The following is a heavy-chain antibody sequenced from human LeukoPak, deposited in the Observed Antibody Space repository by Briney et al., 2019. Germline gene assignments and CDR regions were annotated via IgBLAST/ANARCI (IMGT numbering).Heavy chain of an antibody. V-gene: IGHV3-48*01. Sequence: GGSLRLSCAASGFTFSSYSMNWVRQAPGKGLEWVSYISSSSSTMYYADSVKGRFTISRDNAKNSLYLQMNSLRAEDTAVYYCASAIVGATSFDYWGQGTLVTVSS. CDR3: ASAIVGATSFDY. D-gene: IGHD1-26*01. CDR2: ISSSSSTM. J-gene: IGHJ4*02. CDR1: GFTFSSYS.